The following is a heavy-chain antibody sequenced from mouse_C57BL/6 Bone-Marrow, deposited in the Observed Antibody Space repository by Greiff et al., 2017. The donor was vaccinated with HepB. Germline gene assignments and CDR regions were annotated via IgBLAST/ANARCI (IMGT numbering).Heavy chain of an antibody. CDR3: ARGGGNYAAY. CDR2: ISSGSSTI. J-gene: IGHJ3*01. D-gene: IGHD2-1*01. V-gene: IGHV5-17*01. CDR1: GFTFSDYG. Sequence: DVKLVESGGGLVKPGGSLKLSCAASGFTFSDYGMHWVRQAPEKGLEWVAYISSGSSTIYYADTVKGRFTISRDNAKNTLFLQMTSLRSEDTAMYYCARGGGNYAAYWGQGTLVTVSA.